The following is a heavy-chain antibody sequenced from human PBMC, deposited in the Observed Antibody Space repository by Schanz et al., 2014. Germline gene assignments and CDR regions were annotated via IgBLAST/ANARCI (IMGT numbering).Heavy chain of an antibody. CDR3: ARGDISGYNGGLMDT. Sequence: QVQLQESGPGLVKPSGTLSLTCAVSGDSITSNRWWSWVRQPPGKGLEWIGEIYHSGRTNYDPSLKSRVTISMDNSNNQLSLKVSSVTAADTAIYYFARGDISGYNGGLMDTWGQGTLVTVSS. V-gene: IGHV4-4*02. J-gene: IGHJ5*02. CDR2: IYHSGRT. CDR1: GDSITSNRW. D-gene: IGHD5-12*01.